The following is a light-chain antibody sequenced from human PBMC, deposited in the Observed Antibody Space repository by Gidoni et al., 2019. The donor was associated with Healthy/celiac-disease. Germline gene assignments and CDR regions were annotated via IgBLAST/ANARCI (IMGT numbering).Light chain of an antibody. CDR3: QQSYSTPYT. CDR2: AAS. J-gene: IGKJ2*01. V-gene: IGKV1-39*01. CDR1: QSIRSY. Sequence: DIQLTQSPSSLSASVGDRVTITCRASQSIRSYLNWYQQKPGKAPKLLIYAASSLQSGVTTRFSGSGSGTDFTLTISRLQPEDFATYYCQQSYSTPYTFGQGTKLEIK.